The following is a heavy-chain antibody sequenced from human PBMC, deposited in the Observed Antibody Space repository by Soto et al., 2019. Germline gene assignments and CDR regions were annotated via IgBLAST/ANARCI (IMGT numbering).Heavy chain of an antibody. J-gene: IGHJ4*02. V-gene: IGHV3-53*01. D-gene: IGHD5-12*01. CDR2: IYSGGST. CDR1: GFTVSSNY. Sequence: GESLKISCAASGFTVSSNYMSWVRQAPGKGLEWVSVIYSGGSTYYADSVKGRFTISRDNSKNTLYLQMNSLRAEDTAVYYCASLYSGPGYWGQGTLVTVSS. CDR3: ASLYSGPGY.